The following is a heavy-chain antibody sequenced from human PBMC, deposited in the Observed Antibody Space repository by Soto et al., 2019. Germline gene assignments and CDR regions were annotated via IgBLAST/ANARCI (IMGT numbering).Heavy chain of an antibody. CDR3: AKDLGPLKLLNYVFYGLDV. CDR1: GFTVSSSY. CDR2: IESGGTA. J-gene: IGHJ6*02. V-gene: IGHV3-53*01. Sequence: VGSLRLSCNASGFTVSSSYMSWVRQAPGMGLEWVAVIESGGTAHYPDSVKGRFTISRDNPNNIIYLQLHALRAEDTAVYYCAKDLGPLKLLNYVFYGLDVWGQGTTVTVSS. D-gene: IGHD2-21*02.